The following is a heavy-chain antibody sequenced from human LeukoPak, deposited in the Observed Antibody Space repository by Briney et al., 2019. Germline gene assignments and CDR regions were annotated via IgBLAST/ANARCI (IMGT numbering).Heavy chain of an antibody. CDR2: ISGSGGNT. J-gene: IGHJ4*02. V-gene: IGHV3-23*01. CDR3: AKHYNFWSGYFTY. CDR1: GFTFRNYA. Sequence: PGGSLRLSCTASGFTFRNYAMSWVRQAPGKGLEWVSGISGSGGNTNYADSVKGRFTISRDNSKDTLYLQMDSLRVEDTAVYYCAKHYNFWSGYFTYWGQGTLATVSS. D-gene: IGHD3-3*01.